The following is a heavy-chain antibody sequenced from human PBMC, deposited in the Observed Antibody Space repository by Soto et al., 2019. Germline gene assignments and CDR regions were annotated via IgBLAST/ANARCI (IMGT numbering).Heavy chain of an antibody. Sequence: GGSLRLSCVGSEFTFSLYVIGWVRQAPGKGPEWVSFISGSGASTYYADSAKGRFAVSRDDSKNTVYLHMNNLRPYDTAIYSCARGGRGVGGTGSRYYGLYGWGRGCTVTVAS. V-gene: IGHV3-23*01. CDR1: EFTFSLYV. J-gene: IGHJ6*02. D-gene: IGHD2-8*02. CDR2: ISGSGAST. CDR3: ARGGRGVGGTGSRYYGLYG.